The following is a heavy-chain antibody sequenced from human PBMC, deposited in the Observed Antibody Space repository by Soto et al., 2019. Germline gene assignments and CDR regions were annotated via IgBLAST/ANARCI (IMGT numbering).Heavy chain of an antibody. D-gene: IGHD3-9*01. J-gene: IGHJ4*02. CDR2: IYYSGST. CDR1: GGSISSSSYF. Sequence: SETLSLTCRVSGGSISSSSYFWGWIRQPPGKGLEWIGSIYYSGSTYYNPSLKSRVTVSVDTSKNQFSLKLSSVTAADTAVSYCARHPGYYCILTGFTTYYFDSWGQGILVT. V-gene: IGHV4-39*01. CDR3: ARHPGYYCILTGFTTYYFDS.